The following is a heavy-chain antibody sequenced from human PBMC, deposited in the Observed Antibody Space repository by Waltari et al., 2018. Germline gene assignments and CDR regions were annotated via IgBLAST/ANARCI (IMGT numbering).Heavy chain of an antibody. D-gene: IGHD4-17*01. J-gene: IGHJ4*02. V-gene: IGHV3-73*02. CDR2: IRSKANSYAT. Sequence: EVQLVESGGGLVQPGGSLKLSCAASGFTFSGSAMHWVRQASGKGLEWVGRIRSKANSYATAYAASVKGRFTISRDDSKNTAYLQMNSLKTEDTAVYYCTRRSLFYGDYVDYWGQGTLVTVSS. CDR1: GFTFSGSA. CDR3: TRRSLFYGDYVDY.